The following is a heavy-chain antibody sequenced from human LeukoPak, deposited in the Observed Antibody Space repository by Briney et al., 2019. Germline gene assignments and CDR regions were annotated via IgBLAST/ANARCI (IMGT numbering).Heavy chain of an antibody. D-gene: IGHD5-18*01. Sequence: GGSLRLSCAASGFTFSSYSMIWVRQAPGKGLEWVSAIYGGGSPYYADSVKGRFTISRDNSKNTLYLQMNSLRAEDTAVYYCARDLNTARFDYWGQGTLVTVSS. CDR2: IYGGGSP. CDR1: GFTFSSYS. V-gene: IGHV3-66*01. CDR3: ARDLNTARFDY. J-gene: IGHJ4*02.